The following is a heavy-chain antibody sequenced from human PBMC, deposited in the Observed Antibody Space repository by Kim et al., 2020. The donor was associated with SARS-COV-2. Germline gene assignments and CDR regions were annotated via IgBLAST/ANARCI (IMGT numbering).Heavy chain of an antibody. CDR3: ARIGYSSSWYRDFQH. J-gene: IGHJ1*01. D-gene: IGHD6-13*01. Sequence: QKFQGRVTMTRDTSISPAYMELSRLRSDDTAVYYCARIGYSSSWYRDFQHWGQGTLVTVSS. V-gene: IGHV1-2*02.